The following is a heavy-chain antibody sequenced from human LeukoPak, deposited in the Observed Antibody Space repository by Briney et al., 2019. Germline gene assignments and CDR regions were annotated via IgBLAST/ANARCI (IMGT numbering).Heavy chain of an antibody. CDR1: GFTFSSYW. V-gene: IGHV3-7*01. D-gene: IGHD3-22*01. CDR3: ARESRSSGYYYEA. CDR2: IKQDGSEK. Sequence: GGSLRLSCAASGFTFSSYWMSWVRQAPGKGLEWVANIKQDGSEKYYVDSVKGRFTISRDNAKNSLYLQMNSLRAEDTAVYYCARESRSSGYYYEAWGQGTLVTVSS. J-gene: IGHJ5*02.